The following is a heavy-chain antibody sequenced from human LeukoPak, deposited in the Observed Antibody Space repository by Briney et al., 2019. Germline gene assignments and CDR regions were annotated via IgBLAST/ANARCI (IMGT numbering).Heavy chain of an antibody. CDR2: IYTSGST. Sequence: SETLSLTCTVSGASISSGEYYWSWIRQPAGKGLEWIGRIYTSGSTNYNPSLKSRVTISVDTSKNQFSLKLSSVTAADTAVYYCARGLSSGWYPYYYYYMDVWGKGTTVTVSS. J-gene: IGHJ6*03. V-gene: IGHV4-61*02. CDR1: GASISSGEYY. CDR3: ARGLSSGWYPYYYYYMDV. D-gene: IGHD6-19*01.